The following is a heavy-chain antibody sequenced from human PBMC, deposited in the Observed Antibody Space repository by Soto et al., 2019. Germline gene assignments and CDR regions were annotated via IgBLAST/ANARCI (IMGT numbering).Heavy chain of an antibody. CDR2: THYTGSI. Sequence: QVQLQESGPGLVKPSETLSLTCIVSGGSIVSHFWSWIRQTPEKGLEWIGYTHYTGSIDYNPSLKSRVTMSVETSKNLFARRLNSETSADTAVYYCAKGGGGIAADYWGQGTLVTVSS. CDR3: AKGGGGIAADY. CDR1: GGSIVSHF. D-gene: IGHD6-13*01. V-gene: IGHV4-59*11. J-gene: IGHJ4*02.